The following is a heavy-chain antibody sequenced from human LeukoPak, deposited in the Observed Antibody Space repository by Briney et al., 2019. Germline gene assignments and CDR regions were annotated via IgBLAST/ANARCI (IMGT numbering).Heavy chain of an antibody. CDR2: IYYSGST. Sequence: SQTLSLTRNVSLGSLHTEDYYGPWIRQSPGKGLEGLGYIYYSGSTYYNPSLQSRLTISLDTSKNQFSLTLSSVSAEDTAVYYCAGGHMVRGVIMGFFGFDHWGQGTLATVSS. CDR3: AGGHMVRGVIMGFFGFDH. V-gene: IGHV4-30-4*01. J-gene: IGHJ4*02. CDR1: LGSLHTEDYY. D-gene: IGHD3-10*01.